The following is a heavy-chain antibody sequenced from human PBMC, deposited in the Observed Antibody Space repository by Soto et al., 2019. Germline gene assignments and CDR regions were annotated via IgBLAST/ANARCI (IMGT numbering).Heavy chain of an antibody. CDR2: ISSNGGST. J-gene: IGHJ4*02. V-gene: IGHV3-64*01. CDR3: AREGYCSSTSCYSFDY. D-gene: IGHD2-2*01. Sequence: EVQLVESGGGLVQPGGSLRLSCAASGFTFSSYAMHWVRQAPGKGLEYVSAISSNGGSTYYANSVKGRFTISRDNSKNTLYLQMGSLRAEDMAVYYCAREGYCSSTSCYSFDYLGQGTVVTVSS. CDR1: GFTFSSYA.